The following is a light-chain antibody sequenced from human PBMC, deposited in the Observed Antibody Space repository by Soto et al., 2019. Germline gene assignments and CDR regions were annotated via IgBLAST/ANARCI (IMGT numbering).Light chain of an antibody. J-gene: IGKJ4*01. V-gene: IGKV3-20*01. CDR2: GAS. CDR3: QQYGSSPLFT. Sequence: EIVLTQSPGTLSLSPGERATLSCRASQSVSSSYLAWYQQKPGQAPRLLIYGASSRATGIPDRFSGSGSGTEFTLTISRLEPEDFAVYYCQQYGSSPLFTFGGGTKVEIK. CDR1: QSVSSSY.